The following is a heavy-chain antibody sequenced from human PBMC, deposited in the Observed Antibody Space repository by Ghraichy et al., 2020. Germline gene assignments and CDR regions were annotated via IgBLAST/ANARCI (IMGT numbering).Heavy chain of an antibody. V-gene: IGHV4-39*01. CDR2: IYYSGST. Sequence: SQTLSLTCTVSGGSISSSSYYWGWIRQPPGKGLEWIGSIYYSGSTYYNPSLKSRVTISVDTSKNQFSLKLSSVTAADTAVYYCARHVPLCGSGGSCYGEWFDPWGQGTLVTVSS. J-gene: IGHJ5*02. CDR3: ARHVPLCGSGGSCYGEWFDP. D-gene: IGHD2-15*01. CDR1: GGSISSSSYY.